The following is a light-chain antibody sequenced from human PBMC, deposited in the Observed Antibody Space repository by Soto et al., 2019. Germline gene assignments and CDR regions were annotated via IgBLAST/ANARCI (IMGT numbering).Light chain of an antibody. J-gene: IGKJ3*01. CDR1: QGISNY. CDR3: QKYNSAPLP. CDR2: AAS. Sequence: DIQMTQSPSSLXXXVXXXXTXTCRAXQGISNYLAWYQQKPGKVPKHLIYAASTLQSGVPSRFSGSGSGTDFTLTISSLQPQDVATYYCQKYNSAPLPFGPGTKVDIK. V-gene: IGKV1-27*01.